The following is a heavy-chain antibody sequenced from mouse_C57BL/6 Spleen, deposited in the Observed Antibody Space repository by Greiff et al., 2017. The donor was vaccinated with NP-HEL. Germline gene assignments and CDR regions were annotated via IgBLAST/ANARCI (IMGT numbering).Heavy chain of an antibody. J-gene: IGHJ2*01. CDR1: GYTFTDYY. D-gene: IGHD2-2*01. CDR3: ARSHYGYDEGY. V-gene: IGHV1-26*01. CDR2: INPNNGGT. Sequence: EVQLQQSGPELVKPGASVKISCKASGYTFTDYYMNWVKQSHGKSLEWIGDINPNNGGTSYNQKFKGKATLTVDKSSSTAYMELRSLTSEDSAVYYCARSHYGYDEGYWGQGTTLTVSS.